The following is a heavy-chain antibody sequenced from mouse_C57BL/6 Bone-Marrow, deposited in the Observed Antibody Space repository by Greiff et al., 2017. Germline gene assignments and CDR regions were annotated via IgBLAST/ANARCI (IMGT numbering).Heavy chain of an antibody. Sequence: QVQLQQPGAELVMPGASVKLSCKASGYTFTSYWMHWVKQRPGQGLEWIGELDPSDSYTNYNQQFKGKSTLTVDKSSSTAYMQLSSLTSEDSAVYYCARDYPYAMDYWGQGTSVTVSS. J-gene: IGHJ4*01. CDR1: GYTFTSYW. CDR3: ARDYPYAMDY. D-gene: IGHD2-4*01. CDR2: LDPSDSYT. V-gene: IGHV1-69*01.